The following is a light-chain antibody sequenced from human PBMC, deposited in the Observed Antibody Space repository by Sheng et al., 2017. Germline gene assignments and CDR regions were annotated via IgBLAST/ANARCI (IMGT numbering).Light chain of an antibody. CDR2: DAS. V-gene: IGKV3-11*01. CDR3: QQRSNWPLFT. CDR1: QSVSSY. J-gene: IGKJ3*01. Sequence: EIVLTQSPATLSLSPGERATLSCRASQSVSSYLAWYQQKPGQAPRLLIYDASNRATGIPARFSGSGSGTDFTLTISSLEPEDFAVYYCQQRSNWPLFTFGPWDPKWISN.